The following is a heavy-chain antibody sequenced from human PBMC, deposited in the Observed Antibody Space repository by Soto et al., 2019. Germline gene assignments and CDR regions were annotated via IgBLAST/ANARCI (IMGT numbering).Heavy chain of an antibody. J-gene: IGHJ4*02. Sequence: SSETLSLTCTVSCGSISSGSGYWSWVRQHPGRGLEWLGYIFHSGRTYYSPSLSSRLTLSIDTSNNHLSLNLRSVTAADTAVYYCARGLKWPDHWGQGTLVTVSS. CDR1: CGSISSGSGY. D-gene: IGHD5-12*01. CDR2: IFHSGRT. V-gene: IGHV4-31*03. CDR3: ARGLKWPDH.